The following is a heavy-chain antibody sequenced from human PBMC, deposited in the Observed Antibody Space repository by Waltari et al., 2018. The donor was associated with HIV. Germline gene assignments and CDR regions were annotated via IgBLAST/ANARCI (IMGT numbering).Heavy chain of an antibody. D-gene: IGHD4-17*01. V-gene: IGHV4-38-2*01. J-gene: IGHJ3*02. Sequence: QVQLQESGPGLVKPSETLSLTCAVSGYSISSGSYWGWIRQPPGKGLEWIGSIYHSGSTYYNPSLKSRVTISVDTSKNQFSLKLSSVTAADTAVYYCAKPTTVTPIGSNAFDIWGQGTMVTVSS. CDR3: AKPTTVTPIGSNAFDI. CDR2: IYHSGST. CDR1: GYSISSGSY.